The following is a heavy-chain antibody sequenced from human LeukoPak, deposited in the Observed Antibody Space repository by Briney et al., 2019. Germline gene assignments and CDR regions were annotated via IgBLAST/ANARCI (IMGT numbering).Heavy chain of an antibody. Sequence: GGSLRLSCAVSGFTFSNSWMHWVRQVPGKGLVYVSSIIGDGSLIHYADSVRGRFTVSRDNAKNTVYLQMNSLRAEDTALYYCAGERFVGFHVGALDMWGQGTMVTVSS. CDR3: AGERFVGFHVGALDM. J-gene: IGHJ3*02. CDR1: GFTFSNSW. V-gene: IGHV3-74*01. D-gene: IGHD3-10*01. CDR2: IIGDGSLI.